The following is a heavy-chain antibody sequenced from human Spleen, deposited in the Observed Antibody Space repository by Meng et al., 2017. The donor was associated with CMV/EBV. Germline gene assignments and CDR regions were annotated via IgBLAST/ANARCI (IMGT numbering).Heavy chain of an antibody. D-gene: IGHD3-3*01. CDR3: ARGTSQGATIFGVVIPDY. J-gene: IGHJ4*02. V-gene: IGHV4-34*01. CDR1: GSFLYYT. Sequence: GSFLYYTWIRIPPPPGKGAEGVGEINQSGSTHYNPSLQSRVPISVDKSNNQFPLKLSSVTAAETAVYYCARGTSQGATIFGVVIPDYWGQGTLVTVSS. CDR2: INQSGST.